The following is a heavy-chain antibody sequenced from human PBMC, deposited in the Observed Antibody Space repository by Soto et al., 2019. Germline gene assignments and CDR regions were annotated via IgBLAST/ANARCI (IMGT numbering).Heavy chain of an antibody. J-gene: IGHJ4*01. Sequence: GGSLRLSCAASGFTFGRYAMNWVRQAPGKRLEWVSAISGSGRSTDYADSVEGRFTISRDNSKNTLYLQMSSLRAEDTDVYYCAKACGIGEPGNHLSYWHRRTLDTASS. CDR1: GFTFGRYA. V-gene: IGHV3-23*01. CDR3: AKACGIGEPGNHLSY. CDR2: ISGSGRST. D-gene: IGHD6-13*01.